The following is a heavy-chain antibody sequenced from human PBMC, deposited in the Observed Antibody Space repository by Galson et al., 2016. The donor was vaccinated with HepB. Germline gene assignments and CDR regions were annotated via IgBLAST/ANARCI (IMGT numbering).Heavy chain of an antibody. CDR1: GFRFSSVW. J-gene: IGHJ5*01. D-gene: IGHD3-10*01. CDR3: ARGSWAPFES. Sequence: SLRLSCAASGFRFSSVWMHWVRQAPGKGLVWVSGLSFDGSARRYADSVKSRFTISRDNAKNTLYLEMTSPSAEDTAVYYCARGSWAPFESWGQGTLVTVSS. CDR2: LSFDGSAR. V-gene: IGHV3-74*01.